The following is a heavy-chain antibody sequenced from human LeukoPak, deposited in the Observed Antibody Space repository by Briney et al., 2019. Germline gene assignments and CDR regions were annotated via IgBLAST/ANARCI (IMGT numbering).Heavy chain of an antibody. V-gene: IGHV1-69*13. J-gene: IGHJ4*02. CDR3: ARSIVATVEMFDY. CDR2: IIPIFGTA. CDR1: GYTFTSYY. Sequence: SVKVCCKASGYTFTSYYMHWVRQAPGQGLEWMGGIIPIFGTANYAQKFQGRVTITADESTSTAYMELSSLRSEDTAVYYCARSIVATVEMFDYWGQGTLVTVSS. D-gene: IGHD5-12*01.